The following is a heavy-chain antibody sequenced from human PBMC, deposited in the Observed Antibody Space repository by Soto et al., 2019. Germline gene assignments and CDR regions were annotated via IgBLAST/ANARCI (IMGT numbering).Heavy chain of an antibody. J-gene: IGHJ4*02. CDR1: GFTFTSYA. CDR2: INGGSGNT. Sequence: SVKVSCKSSGFTFTSYAIHWLRQAPGQRPQWMGWINGGSGNTKYSQDFQGRVTFTRDTFATTAYLELSSLRSEDTAVYYCARVPPWGNSAGDYYIQHYDSWGQGTPVTVSS. CDR3: ARVPPWGNSAGDYYIQHYDS. D-gene: IGHD3-10*01. V-gene: IGHV1-3*01.